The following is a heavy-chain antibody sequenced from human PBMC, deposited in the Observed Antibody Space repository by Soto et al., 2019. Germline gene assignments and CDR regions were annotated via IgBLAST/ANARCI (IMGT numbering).Heavy chain of an antibody. V-gene: IGHV4-59*01. J-gene: IGHJ4*02. Sequence: SETLSLTCTVSGDSMSGYHWNWIRQPPGKGLQWIGYFHNSGSTTYNSSLKSRVTISIDTSKKQSSLKLTSVTAADTAVYYCARAWYNWNDIDYWGQGTLVTVSS. CDR1: GDSMSGYH. D-gene: IGHD1-1*01. CDR3: ARAWYNWNDIDY. CDR2: FHNSGST.